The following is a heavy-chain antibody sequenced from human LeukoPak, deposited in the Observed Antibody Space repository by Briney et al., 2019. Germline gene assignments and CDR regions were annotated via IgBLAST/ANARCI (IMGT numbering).Heavy chain of an antibody. D-gene: IGHD4-17*01. CDR2: INAGNGNT. J-gene: IGHJ3*02. CDR1: GYIFTSYA. Sequence: ASVKVSCKASGYIFTSYAMHWVRQAPGQRLEWMGWINAGNGNTKYSQKFQGRVTITRDTSASTAYMELSSLRSEDTAVYYCARDGEATVTIDDAFDIWGQGTMVTVSS. V-gene: IGHV1-3*01. CDR3: ARDGEATVTIDDAFDI.